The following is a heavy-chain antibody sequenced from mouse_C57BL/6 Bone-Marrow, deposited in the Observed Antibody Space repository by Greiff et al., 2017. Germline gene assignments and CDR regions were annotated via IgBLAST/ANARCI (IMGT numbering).Heavy chain of an antibody. Sequence: QVQLQQSGPELVKPGASVKLSCTASGYTLTSYDVNWVKQRPGQGLEWIGWIYPRVGSTKYNEKFKGKATLTVDTSSSTAYMKLHSLTAEDSAVYFCARDYGSSYWYFDVWGTGTTVTVSA. J-gene: IGHJ1*03. CDR2: IYPRVGST. CDR3: ARDYGSSYWYFDV. D-gene: IGHD1-1*01. CDR1: GYTLTSYD. V-gene: IGHV1-85*01.